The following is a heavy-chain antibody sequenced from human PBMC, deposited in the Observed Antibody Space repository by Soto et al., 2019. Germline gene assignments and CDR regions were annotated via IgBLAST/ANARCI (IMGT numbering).Heavy chain of an antibody. D-gene: IGHD3-10*01. CDR3: AKENGTGRITMVRGVINPYYYGMDV. V-gene: IGHV3-30*18. CDR2: ISYDGSNK. Sequence: QVQLVESGGGVVQPGRSLRLSCAASGFTFSSYGMHWVRQAPGKGLEWVAVISYDGSNKYYADSVKGRFTISRDNSKNTLYLQMNSLRAEDTAVYYCAKENGTGRITMVRGVINPYYYGMDVWGQGTTVTVSS. J-gene: IGHJ6*02. CDR1: GFTFSSYG.